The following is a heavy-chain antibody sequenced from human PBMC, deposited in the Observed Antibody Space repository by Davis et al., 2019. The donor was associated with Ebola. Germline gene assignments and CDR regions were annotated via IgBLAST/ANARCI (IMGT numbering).Heavy chain of an antibody. CDR3: ARDTEVVPAAGGAVYYGMDV. Sequence: ASVKVSCKASGYTFTSYAMHWVRQAPGQRLEWMGWINAGNGNTKYSQKFQGRVTMTRDTSISTAYMELSRLRSDDTAVYYCARDTEVVPAAGGAVYYGMDVWGQGTTVTVSS. V-gene: IGHV1-3*01. CDR1: GYTFTSYA. D-gene: IGHD2-2*01. J-gene: IGHJ6*02. CDR2: INAGNGNT.